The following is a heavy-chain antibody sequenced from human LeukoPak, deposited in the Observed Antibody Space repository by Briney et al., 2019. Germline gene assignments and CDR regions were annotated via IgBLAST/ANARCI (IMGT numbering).Heavy chain of an antibody. CDR2: ISSTAATT. D-gene: IGHD3-3*01. Sequence: PGGSLRLSCAASGITFSSYAMSWVRQAPGKGLEWVSSISSTAATTYYADSVKGRFTISRDNAKNTLYLQLSSLRVEDTAVYYCARRTLFGVIKPPDYWGQGTLVTVSS. J-gene: IGHJ4*02. CDR3: ARRTLFGVIKPPDY. CDR1: GITFSSYA. V-gene: IGHV3-23*01.